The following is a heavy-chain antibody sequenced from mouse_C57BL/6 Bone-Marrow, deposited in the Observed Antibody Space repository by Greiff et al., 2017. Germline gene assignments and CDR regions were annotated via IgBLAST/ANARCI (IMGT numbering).Heavy chain of an antibody. Sequence: EVQVVESGAELVRPGASVKLSCTASGFNIKDDYMHWVKQRPEQGLEWIGWIDPENGDTEYASKFQGKATITADTSSNTAYLQLSSLTSEDTAVYYCTPLYYSNFHWGQGTTLTVSS. V-gene: IGHV14-4*01. J-gene: IGHJ2*01. CDR3: TPLYYSNFH. CDR1: GFNIKDDY. CDR2: IDPENGDT. D-gene: IGHD2-5*01.